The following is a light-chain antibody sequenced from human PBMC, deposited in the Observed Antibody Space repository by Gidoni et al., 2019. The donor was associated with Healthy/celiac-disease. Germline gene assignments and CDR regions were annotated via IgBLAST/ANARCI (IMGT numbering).Light chain of an antibody. CDR3: QQYGSSRGFT. CDR2: GAS. V-gene: IGKV3-20*01. Sequence: EIVLTQSPGTLSLSPGERATLSCRASQRVSSSYLAWYQQKPGQAPRLLIYGASSRATGIPDRFSGSVSGTDFTLTISRLEPEDCAVYYCQQYGSSRGFTFGPGTKVDIK. J-gene: IGKJ3*01. CDR1: QRVSSSY.